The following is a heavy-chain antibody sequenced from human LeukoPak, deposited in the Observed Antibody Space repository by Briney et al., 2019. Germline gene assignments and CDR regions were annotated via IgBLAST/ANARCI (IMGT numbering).Heavy chain of an antibody. D-gene: IGHD2-2*01. V-gene: IGHV1-2*02. J-gene: IGHJ4*02. CDR3: ALVHIVGVPAARSRYFDY. CDR1: GYTFTGYY. CDR2: INPNSGGT. Sequence: ASVTVSCKASGYTFTGYYMHWVRQAPGQGLEWMGWINPNSGGTNYAQKFQGRVTMTRHTSISTAYIELSRLRSDDTAVYYCALVHIVGVPAARSRYFDYWGQGTLVTVSS.